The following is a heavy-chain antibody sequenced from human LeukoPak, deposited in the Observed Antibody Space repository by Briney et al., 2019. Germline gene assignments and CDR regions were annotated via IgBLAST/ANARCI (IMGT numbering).Heavy chain of an antibody. CDR1: GFTFGDYA. Sequence: GSLRLSCTASGFTFGDYAMSWFRQAPGKGLEWVGFVRSTSYGGATDYAASVKGRFTISRDDPKSIVYLLMNSLKTEDTAVYYCTRLRQDCSRNSCYYYFYYYYMDVWGKGTTVTVSS. CDR2: VRSTSYGGAT. J-gene: IGHJ6*03. D-gene: IGHD2-2*01. V-gene: IGHV3-49*03. CDR3: TRLRQDCSRNSCYYYFYYYYMDV.